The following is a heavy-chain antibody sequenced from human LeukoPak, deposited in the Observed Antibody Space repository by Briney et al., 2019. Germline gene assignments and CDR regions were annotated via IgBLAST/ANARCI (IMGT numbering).Heavy chain of an antibody. V-gene: IGHV1-18*01. J-gene: IGHJ6*02. CDR3: ARDKGPRGRVDYYYYYGMDV. D-gene: IGHD2-15*01. CDR2: ISAYNGNT. Sequence: ASVKVSCKASGYTFTSYGISWVRQAPGQGPEWMGWISAYNGNTNYAQKLQGRVTMTTDTSTSTAYMELRSLRSDDTAVYYCARDKGPRGRVDYYYYYGMDVWGQGTTVTVSS. CDR1: GYTFTSYG.